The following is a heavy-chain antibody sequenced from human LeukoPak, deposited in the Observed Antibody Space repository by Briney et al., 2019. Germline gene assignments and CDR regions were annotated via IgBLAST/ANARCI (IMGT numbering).Heavy chain of an antibody. CDR2: IYYTGST. Sequence: PSETLSLTCTVSGGSINSHHWSWIRQPPGKGLEWIGYIYYTGSTNYNPSLKSRVTISIDTSKTQFSLNLSSVTAADTAVYYCARDSPPTWGQGTLVTVSS. CDR1: GGSINSHH. V-gene: IGHV4-59*11. CDR3: ARDSPPT. J-gene: IGHJ5*02.